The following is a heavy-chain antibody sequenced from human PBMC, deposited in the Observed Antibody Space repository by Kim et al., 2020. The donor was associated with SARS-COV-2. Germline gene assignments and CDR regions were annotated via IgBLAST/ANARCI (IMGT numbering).Heavy chain of an antibody. J-gene: IGHJ4*02. CDR1: GFTFSSYS. Sequence: GGSLRLSCAASGFTFSSYSMNWVRQAPGKGLEWVSSISSSGNYIFYADSVKGRFTISRDNAKNSLHLQMNSLRAEDTAVYYCARDRTPLGELSLSLWGQGTLVTVSS. D-gene: IGHD3-16*02. CDR2: ISSSGNYI. CDR3: ARDRTPLGELSLSL. V-gene: IGHV3-21*01.